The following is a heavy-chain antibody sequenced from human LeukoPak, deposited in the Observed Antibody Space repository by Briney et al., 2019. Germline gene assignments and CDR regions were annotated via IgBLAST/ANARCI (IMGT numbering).Heavy chain of an antibody. V-gene: IGHV1-46*01. CDR2: INPSGGST. Sequence: ASVKVSCKASGYTFTSYYMHWVRQAPGQGLEWMGIINPSGGSTSYAQKFQGRVTMTRDTSTSTVYMELSSLRSEDTAVYYCASALLVASGSYGSDYWGQGTLVTVSS. CDR3: ASALLVASGSYGSDY. J-gene: IGHJ4*02. D-gene: IGHD1-26*01. CDR1: GYTFTSYY.